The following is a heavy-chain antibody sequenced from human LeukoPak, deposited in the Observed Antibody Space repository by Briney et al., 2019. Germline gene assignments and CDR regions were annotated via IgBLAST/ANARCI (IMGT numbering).Heavy chain of an antibody. V-gene: IGHV3-48*03. J-gene: IGHJ6*04. Sequence: GGSLRLSCAASGFTLSSYEMNWVRQAPGKGLEWVSYISSSGSTIYYADSVKGRFTISRDNAKNSLYLQMNSLRAEDTAVHYCARDSVIGDIVVVPAAPRYYYYGMDVWGKGTTVTVSS. CDR3: ARDSVIGDIVVVPAAPRYYYYGMDV. CDR2: ISSSGSTI. D-gene: IGHD2-2*01. CDR1: GFTLSSYE.